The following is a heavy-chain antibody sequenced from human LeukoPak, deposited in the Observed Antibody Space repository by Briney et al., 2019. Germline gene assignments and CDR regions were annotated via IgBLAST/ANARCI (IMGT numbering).Heavy chain of an antibody. CDR3: AIRGYGHYFDY. CDR1: GNSFNTYW. CDR2: IYPADSDT. D-gene: IGHD5-18*01. J-gene: IGHJ4*02. V-gene: IGHV5-51*01. Sequence: GESLKISCKGSGNSFNTYWIGWVRQVPGKGLEWMGTIYPADSDTTYSPSFQGQVTISADKSINTAYLQWSSLKASDSAMYYCAIRGYGHYFDYWGQGTLVTASS.